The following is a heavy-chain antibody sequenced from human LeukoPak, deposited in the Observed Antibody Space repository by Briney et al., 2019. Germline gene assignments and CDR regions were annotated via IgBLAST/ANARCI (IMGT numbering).Heavy chain of an antibody. D-gene: IGHD4-17*01. CDR1: GYTFTSHF. J-gene: IGHJ2*01. CDR2: INPRGGST. V-gene: IGHV1-46*01. CDR3: ARLGHGEGWFFDL. Sequence: ASVKVSCKASGYTFTSHFMHWVRQAPGQGLEWMGIINPRGGSTSYTQKFQGRVTMTRDTSISTVYMEVTRLRSDDTAVFYCARLGHGEGWFFDLWGRGTLVTVSS.